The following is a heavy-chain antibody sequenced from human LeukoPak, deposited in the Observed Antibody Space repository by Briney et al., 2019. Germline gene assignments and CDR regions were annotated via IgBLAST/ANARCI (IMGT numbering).Heavy chain of an antibody. D-gene: IGHD3-22*01. V-gene: IGHV3-7*01. CDR3: AVYYSSGPIAY. J-gene: IGHJ4*02. CDR1: GPAFSYYW. CDR2: IKQDGSEK. Sequence: GGSLRLSCAASGPAFSYYWMSWVRQAPGKGLEWVANIKQDGSEKHYVDSVKGRFTVSRDNAKNSLYLQMNSLRAEDTAVYYCAVYYSSGPIAYWGQGTLVTVSS.